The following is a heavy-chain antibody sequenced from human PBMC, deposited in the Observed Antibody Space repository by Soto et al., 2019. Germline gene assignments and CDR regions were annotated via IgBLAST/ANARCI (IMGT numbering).Heavy chain of an antibody. V-gene: IGHV3-21*01. J-gene: IGHJ6*02. Sequence: GGSLRLSCAASGFTFSSYSMNWVRQAPGKGLEWVSSISSSSSYIYYADSVKGRFTISRDNAKNSLYLQMNSLRAEDTAVYYCARDIVIVDKDLYYYYGMDVWGQGTTVTVSS. CDR1: GFTFSSYS. CDR2: ISSSSSYI. CDR3: ARDIVIVDKDLYYYYGMDV. D-gene: IGHD3-22*01.